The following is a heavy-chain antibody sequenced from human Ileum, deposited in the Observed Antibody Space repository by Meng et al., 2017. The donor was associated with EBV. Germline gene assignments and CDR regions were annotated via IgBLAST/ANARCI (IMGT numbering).Heavy chain of an antibody. CDR3: ARENSGGFSGCDY. V-gene: IGHV3-11*01. J-gene: IGHJ4*02. Sequence: QVQLVEAGGGFVKPGGSLRLSCAASGFTFSDYYMSWIRQAPGKGLEWLSYITSSGHAVEYADSVKGRFTISRDNAKNSLYLQMNSLRAEDTAVYYCARENSGGFSGCDYWGQGTLVTVSS. CDR2: ITSSGHAV. CDR1: GFTFSDYY. D-gene: IGHD5-12*01.